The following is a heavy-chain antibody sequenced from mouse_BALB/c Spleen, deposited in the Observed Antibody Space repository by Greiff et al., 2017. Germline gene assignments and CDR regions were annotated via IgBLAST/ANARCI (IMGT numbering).Heavy chain of an antibody. D-gene: IGHD4-1*01. CDR3: ARQEGGPGTFAY. CDR2: ISSGGSYT. CDR1: GFTFSSYA. J-gene: IGHJ3*01. V-gene: IGHV5-9-3*01. Sequence: EVKLMESGGGLVKPGGSLKLSCAASGFTFSSYAMSWVRQTPEKRLEWVATISSGGSYTYYPDSVKGRFTISRDNAKNTLYLQMSSLRSEDTAMYYCARQEGGPGTFAYWGQGTLVTVSA.